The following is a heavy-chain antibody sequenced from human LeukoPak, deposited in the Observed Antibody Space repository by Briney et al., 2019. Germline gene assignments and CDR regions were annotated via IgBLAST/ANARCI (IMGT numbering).Heavy chain of an antibody. CDR2: INSGSGTT. Sequence: GGSLRLSCAASGFIFSSAVTSWVRQAPGKELEWVSAINSGSGTTYAESVKGRFTISRDNSRNTLYPQMNTLRAEDTAVYYCAKGSAGAGSYRPFDYWGQGTLVTVSS. D-gene: IGHD3-10*01. J-gene: IGHJ4*02. CDR3: AKGSAGAGSYRPFDY. V-gene: IGHV3-23*01. CDR1: GFIFSSAV.